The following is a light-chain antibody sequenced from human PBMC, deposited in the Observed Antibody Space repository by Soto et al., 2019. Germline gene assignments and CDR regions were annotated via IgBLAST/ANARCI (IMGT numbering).Light chain of an antibody. CDR1: SSDVGGYSY. Sequence: QSALTQPPSASGSPGQSVTISCTGASSDVGGYSYVSWYQQHPGKAPKLMIYEVSKRPSGVPDRFSGSKSGTSASLAISGLQSEDEADYYCATWDDSLPAVFGGGTKLTVL. CDR2: EVS. V-gene: IGLV2-8*01. CDR3: ATWDDSLPAV. J-gene: IGLJ2*01.